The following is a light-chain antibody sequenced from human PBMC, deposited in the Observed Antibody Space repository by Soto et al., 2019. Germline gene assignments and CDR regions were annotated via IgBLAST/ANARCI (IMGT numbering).Light chain of an antibody. CDR2: GNS. CDR1: SSNIGAGYD. V-gene: IGLV1-40*01. Sequence: QSVLTQPPSVSGAPGQRVTISCTGSSSNIGAGYDVHWYQQLPGTAPKLLIYGNSNRPSGVPDRFSGSKSGTSASLAITGLQAEDEADYYCQSYDSSLSAPVVFGGGTKGPS. J-gene: IGLJ2*01. CDR3: QSYDSSLSAPVV.